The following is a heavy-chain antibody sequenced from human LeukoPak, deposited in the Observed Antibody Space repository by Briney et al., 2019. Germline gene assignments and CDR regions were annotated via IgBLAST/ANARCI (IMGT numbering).Heavy chain of an antibody. Sequence: GGSLRLSCAASGFTFSSYSMNWVRQAPGKGLEWVSSISSSSSYIYYADSVKGRFTISRDNAENSVYLQMNSLRAEDTAVYYCARRYCSGGSCLDYWGQGTLVTVSS. D-gene: IGHD2-15*01. CDR3: ARRYCSGGSCLDY. CDR2: ISSSSSYI. V-gene: IGHV3-21*01. CDR1: GFTFSSYS. J-gene: IGHJ4*02.